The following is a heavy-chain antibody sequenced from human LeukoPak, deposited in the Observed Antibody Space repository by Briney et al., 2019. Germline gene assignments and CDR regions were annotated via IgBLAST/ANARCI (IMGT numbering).Heavy chain of an antibody. V-gene: IGHV4-39*07. J-gene: IGHJ4*02. Sequence: SETLSLTCTVSGGSISSSYYWGWIRQPPGKGLEWIGSIYYSGSTYYNPSLKSRVTISVDTSKNQFSLKLSSVTAADTAVYYCATILGQLWWANYWGQGTLVTVSS. D-gene: IGHD2-21*01. CDR3: ATILGQLWWANY. CDR1: GGSISSSYY. CDR2: IYYSGST.